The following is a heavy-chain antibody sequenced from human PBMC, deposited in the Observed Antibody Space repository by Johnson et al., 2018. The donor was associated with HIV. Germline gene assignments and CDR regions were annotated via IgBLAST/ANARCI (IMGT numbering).Heavy chain of an antibody. CDR1: GFTFSSYG. J-gene: IGHJ3*02. D-gene: IGHD6-19*01. V-gene: IGHV3-30*03. CDR2: ISYDGSNK. CDR3: AREPGLVAAFDI. Sequence: QVQLVESGGGLVQPGRSLRLSCAASGFTFSSYGMHWVRQAPGKGLEWVAVISYDGSNKYYADSVKGRFTISRDNSKNTLYLQMNSLRAEDTAVYYCAREPGLVAAFDIWGQGTMVTVSS.